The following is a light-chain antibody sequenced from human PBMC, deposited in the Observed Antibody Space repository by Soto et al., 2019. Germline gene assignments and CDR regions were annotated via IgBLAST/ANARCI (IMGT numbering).Light chain of an antibody. CDR1: SDDVGGFNY. CDR2: EVS. J-gene: IGLJ1*01. Sequence: QSALTQPASVSASPGQSISISCTGTSDDVGGFNYVSWYQQYPGKAPKLMIYEVSNRPSGVSDRFSASKSGNTASLTISGLQAEDEADYYCSSYTSSSTLVFGTGTKLTVL. CDR3: SSYTSSSTLV. V-gene: IGLV2-14*01.